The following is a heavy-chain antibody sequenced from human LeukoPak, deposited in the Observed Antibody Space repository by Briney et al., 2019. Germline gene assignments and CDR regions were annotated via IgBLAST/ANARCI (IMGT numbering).Heavy chain of an antibody. CDR1: GYTFTGYY. V-gene: IGHV1-2*02. D-gene: IGHD3-3*01. CDR3: ARGFASGYTPIDY. Sequence: ASVTVSCKASGYTFTGYYMHWVRQAPGQGLEWMGWINPNSGGTNYAQKFQGRVTMTRDTSISTAYMELSRLRSDDTAVYYCARGFASGYTPIDYWGQGTLVTVSS. J-gene: IGHJ4*02. CDR2: INPNSGGT.